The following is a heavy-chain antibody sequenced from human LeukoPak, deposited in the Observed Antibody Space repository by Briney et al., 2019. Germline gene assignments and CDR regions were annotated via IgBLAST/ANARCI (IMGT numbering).Heavy chain of an antibody. CDR2: FDPEDGET. CDR1: GYTLTELS. V-gene: IGHV1-24*01. J-gene: IGHJ6*02. D-gene: IGHD3-10*01. CDR3: ATYGWAVRGGGMDV. Sequence: ASVKVSCKVSGYTLTELSMHWVRQAPGEGLEWMGGFDPEDGETIYAQKFQGRVTITEDTSTDTAYMELSSLRSEDTAVYYCATYGWAVRGGGMDVWGQGTTVTVSS.